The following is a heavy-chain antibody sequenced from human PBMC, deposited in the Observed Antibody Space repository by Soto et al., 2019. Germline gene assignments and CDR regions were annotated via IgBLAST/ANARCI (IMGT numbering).Heavy chain of an antibody. V-gene: IGHV2-70*01. J-gene: IGHJ3*01. Sequence: ESGPTLVNPTHTLTLTCTFSGFSLRTSGMCVSWIRQPPGKALEWLALIDWDDDKYYSSSLKTRLTISRDTSKNQVVLTMANLDPVDTAMYYCARIQSSSSVPWTASFDFWGQGTKVTVSS. CDR1: GFSLRTSGMC. CDR2: IDWDDDK. CDR3: ARIQSSSSVPWTASFDF. D-gene: IGHD6-6*01.